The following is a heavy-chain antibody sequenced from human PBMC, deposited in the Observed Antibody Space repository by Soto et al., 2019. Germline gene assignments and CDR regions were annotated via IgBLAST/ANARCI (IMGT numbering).Heavy chain of an antibody. CDR2: ISYDGSNK. CDR3: ARDYDSNGAFDI. D-gene: IGHD3-22*01. V-gene: IGHV3-30-3*01. Sequence: GGSLRLSCAASGFTFSSYAMHWVRQAPGKGLEWVAVISYDGSNKYYADSVKGRFTISRDNSKNTLYLQMNSLRAEDTAVYYCARDYDSNGAFDIWGQGTMVTVSS. CDR1: GFTFSSYA. J-gene: IGHJ3*02.